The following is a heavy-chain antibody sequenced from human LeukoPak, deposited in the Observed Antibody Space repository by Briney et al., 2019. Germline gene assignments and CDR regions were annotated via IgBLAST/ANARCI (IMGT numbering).Heavy chain of an antibody. D-gene: IGHD1-26*01. CDR1: GGSVSSGSYY. V-gene: IGHV4-61*01. CDR3: ARDRVRGSSNPYFDY. Sequence: SETLSLTCTVSGGSVSSGSYYWSWIRQPPGKGLEWIGYIYYSGCTNYNPSLKSRVTISIDTSKNQFSLKLSSVTAADTAVYYCARDRVRGSSNPYFDYWGQGTLVTVSS. CDR2: IYYSGCT. J-gene: IGHJ4*02.